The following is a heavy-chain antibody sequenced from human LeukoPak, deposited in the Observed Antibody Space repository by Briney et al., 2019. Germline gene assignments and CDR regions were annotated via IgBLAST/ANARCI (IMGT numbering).Heavy chain of an antibody. CDR2: ISYDGSNK. Sequence: PGRSLRLSCAASGFTFSSYAMHWVRQAPGQGLEWLAVISYDGSNKYYADSVKGRFTISRDTSKNTLYLQMNSLRAEDTAVYYCARDGSSDYVGDYWGQGTLVTVSS. J-gene: IGHJ4*02. CDR3: ARDGSSDYVGDY. V-gene: IGHV3-30-3*01. CDR1: GFTFSSYA. D-gene: IGHD4-17*01.